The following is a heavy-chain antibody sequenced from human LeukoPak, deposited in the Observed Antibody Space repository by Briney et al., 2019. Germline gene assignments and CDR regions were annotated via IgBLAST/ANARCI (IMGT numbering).Heavy chain of an antibody. CDR2: IYSDGST. D-gene: IGHD4-17*01. CDR1: GFTVSSNY. CDR3: ARGSRYGDYPYYCDF. Sequence: GGSLRLSCAASGFTVSSNYMSWARQAPGKGLEWVSEIYSDGSTYYAASVKGRFSISRDNSKNTVLLQMNNLRLEDAAVYYCARGSRYGDYPYYCDFWGQGTLVTVSS. J-gene: IGHJ4*02. V-gene: IGHV3-53*01.